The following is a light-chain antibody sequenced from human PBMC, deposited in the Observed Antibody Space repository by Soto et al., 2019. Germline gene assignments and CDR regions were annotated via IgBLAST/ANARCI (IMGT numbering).Light chain of an antibody. CDR3: SSYTSSNTLV. CDR2: EVS. V-gene: IGLV2-14*01. CDR1: SSDVGAYNY. Sequence: QSALTQPASVSGSPGQSITISCTGTSSDVGAYNYVSWYQQHPGKAPKLMIFEVSDRPSGVSNRFSGSKSGNTASLTISGLQAEDEADYCCSSYTSSNTLVFGGGTKLTVL. J-gene: IGLJ2*01.